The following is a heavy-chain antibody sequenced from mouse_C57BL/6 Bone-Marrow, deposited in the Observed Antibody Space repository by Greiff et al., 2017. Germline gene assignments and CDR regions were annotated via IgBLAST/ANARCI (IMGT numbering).Heavy chain of an antibody. J-gene: IGHJ1*03. CDR3: ARERNWDEWYFDV. CDR2: ISDGRSYT. CDR1: GFTFSSYA. D-gene: IGHD4-1*02. Sequence: DVKLVESGGGLVKPGGSLKLSCAASGFTFSSYAMSWVRQTPEKRLEWVATISDGRSYTYYPDNVKGRFTISRDNAKNNLYLQMSHLKSEDTAMYYCARERNWDEWYFDVWGTGTTVTVSS. V-gene: IGHV5-4*01.